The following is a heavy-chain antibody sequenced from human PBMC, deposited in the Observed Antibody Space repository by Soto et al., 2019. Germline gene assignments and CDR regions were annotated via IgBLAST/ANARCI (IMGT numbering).Heavy chain of an antibody. CDR3: ASLYSAAGADGMDV. CDR1: GFTFSSYS. Sequence: GGSLRLSCAASGFTFSSYSMSWVRQAPGKGLEWVSYISSSSSTIYYADSVKGRFTISRDNAKNSLYLQMNSLRDEDTAVYYCASLYSAAGADGMDVWGQGTTVTVSS. J-gene: IGHJ6*02. CDR2: ISSSSSTI. D-gene: IGHD6-13*01. V-gene: IGHV3-48*02.